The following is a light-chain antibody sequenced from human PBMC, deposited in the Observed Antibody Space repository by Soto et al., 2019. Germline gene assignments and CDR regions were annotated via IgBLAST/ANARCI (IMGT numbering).Light chain of an antibody. V-gene: IGKV3-15*01. Sequence: EKVMTQSPATLSVYPGERATLSCRASQNILSNLAWYQQKPGQAPRLLVYGASTRATGIPARFSGSGSGTEFTLTISSLQSEDFEIYYCQQYNNWPIPFGQGTRLEIK. J-gene: IGKJ5*01. CDR2: GAS. CDR3: QQYNNWPIP. CDR1: QNILSN.